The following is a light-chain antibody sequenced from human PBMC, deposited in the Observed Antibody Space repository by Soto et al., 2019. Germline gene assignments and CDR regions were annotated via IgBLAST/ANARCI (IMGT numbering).Light chain of an antibody. CDR2: DVS. J-gene: IGLJ2*01. V-gene: IGLV2-14*01. CDR3: SSYTSSNTLV. CDR1: SSDVGGYDY. Sequence: QSALTQPASVSGSPGQSITISCTGTSSDVGGYDYVSWYQQYPDKAPKLMIYDVSNRPSGVSNRFSGSKSGNTASLTISGLQAEDEAEYYCSSYTSSNTLVFGGGTKLTVL.